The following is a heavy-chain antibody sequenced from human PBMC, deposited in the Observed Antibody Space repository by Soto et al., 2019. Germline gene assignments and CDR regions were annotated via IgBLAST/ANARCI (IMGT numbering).Heavy chain of an antibody. CDR1: GFTFSSYS. CDR2: ISSSSSYI. CDR3: ARDTLLYSGRYPEYFQH. Sequence: GGSLRLSCAASGFTFSSYSMNWVRQAPGKGLEWVSSISSSSSYIYYADSVKGRFTISRDNAKNSLYLQMNSLRAEDTAVYYCARDTLLYSGRYPEYFQHWGQGTLVTVSS. J-gene: IGHJ1*01. D-gene: IGHD1-26*01. V-gene: IGHV3-21*01.